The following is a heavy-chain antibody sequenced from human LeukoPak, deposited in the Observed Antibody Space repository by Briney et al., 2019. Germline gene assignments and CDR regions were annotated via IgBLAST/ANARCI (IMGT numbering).Heavy chain of an antibody. J-gene: IGHJ5*02. D-gene: IGHD2-8*01. CDR2: ISAYNGNT. Sequence: GASVKVSCKASGYTFTSYGISWVRQAPGQGLEWMGWISAYNGNTNYAQKLQGRVTMTTDTSTSTAYMELRSLRSDDTAVYYCARGTDCTNGVCYLYNWFDPWGQGTLVTVSS. CDR3: ARGTDCTNGVCYLYNWFDP. V-gene: IGHV1-18*01. CDR1: GYTFTSYG.